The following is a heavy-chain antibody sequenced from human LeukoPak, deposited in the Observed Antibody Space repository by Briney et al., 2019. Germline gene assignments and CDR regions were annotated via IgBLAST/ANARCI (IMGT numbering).Heavy chain of an antibody. CDR2: ISGKGGGT. Sequence: GGSLRLSCVASGFTFSSYAMTWVRQAPGKGLEWVSVISGKGGGTNYADSVKGRFTISRDNSKNTLYLQMNSLRAEDTAVYYCAKGGESERYWGQGTLVTVSS. D-gene: IGHD2/OR15-2a*01. CDR3: AKGGESERY. CDR1: GFTFSSYA. J-gene: IGHJ4*02. V-gene: IGHV3-23*01.